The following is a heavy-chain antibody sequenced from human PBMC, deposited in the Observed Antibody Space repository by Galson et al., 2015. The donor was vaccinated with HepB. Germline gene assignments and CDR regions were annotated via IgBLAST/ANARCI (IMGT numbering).Heavy chain of an antibody. CDR1: GFTFSSYA. Sequence: SLRLSCAASGFTFSSYAMSWVRQAPGKGLEWVSAISGSGGSTYCADSVKGRFTISRDNSKNTLYLQMNSLRAEDTAVYYCATKAGPYSSGWYVGYWGQGTLVTVSS. J-gene: IGHJ4*02. V-gene: IGHV3-23*01. D-gene: IGHD6-19*01. CDR2: ISGSGGST. CDR3: ATKAGPYSSGWYVGY.